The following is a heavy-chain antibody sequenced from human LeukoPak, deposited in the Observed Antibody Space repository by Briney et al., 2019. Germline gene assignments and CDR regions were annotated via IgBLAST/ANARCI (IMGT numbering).Heavy chain of an antibody. CDR2: INHSGST. Sequence: SETLSLTCAVYGGSFSGYYWSWIRQPPGKGLEWIGEINHSGSTNYNPSLKSRVTISVDTSKNQFSLKLSSVTAADTAVYYCARALNDFWSGYTAYYFDYWGQGTLVTVSS. V-gene: IGHV4-34*01. CDR1: GGSFSGYY. J-gene: IGHJ4*02. CDR3: ARALNDFWSGYTAYYFDY. D-gene: IGHD3-3*01.